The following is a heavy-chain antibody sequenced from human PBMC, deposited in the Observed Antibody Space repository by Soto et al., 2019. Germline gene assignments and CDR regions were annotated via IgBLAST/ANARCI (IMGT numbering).Heavy chain of an antibody. CDR1: GFTFSDFG. CDR2: ISEDAETD. D-gene: IGHD3-10*01. V-gene: IGHV3-30*18. Sequence: PGGSLRLSCVASGFTFSDFGMHWVRQVPGKGLEWLAVISEDAETDFHADSVKGRFTVSRDNFKGTLYLQMNSLTKDDSAVYFCAKAPFRRPYYFYGMDVWGQGTTVTVSS. J-gene: IGHJ6*02. CDR3: AKAPFRRPYYFYGMDV.